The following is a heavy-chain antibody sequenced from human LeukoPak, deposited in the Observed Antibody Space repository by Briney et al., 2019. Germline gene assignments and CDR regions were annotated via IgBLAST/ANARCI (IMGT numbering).Heavy chain of an antibody. CDR3: ARGQSVHAWHWDH. V-gene: IGHV4-59*01. CDR1: GGSLSSYY. J-gene: IGHJ4*02. CDR2: ISDSGRA. D-gene: IGHD1-1*01. Sequence: SETLSLTSTVSGGSLSSYYWSSIRQSPRKGLEWIGFISDSGRANHNPSPRSRVTISIDTSKNQLSLKLRSVTAADTAVYFCARGQSVHAWHWDHWGQGTLATVSS.